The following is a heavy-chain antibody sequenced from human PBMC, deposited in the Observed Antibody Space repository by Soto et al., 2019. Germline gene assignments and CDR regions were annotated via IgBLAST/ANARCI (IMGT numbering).Heavy chain of an antibody. D-gene: IGHD1-1*01. V-gene: IGHV4-59*01. CDR1: GVSISSYY. CDR3: AREAYNTDAFDI. J-gene: IGHJ3*02. Sequence: QVQLQESGPGLVKPSETLSLTCSVSGVSISSYYWSWIRQPPGKGLEWLGYVYYSGSTNYNPSLKSRVTISVDTSGNQFSLRLNSVTAADTAVYYCAREAYNTDAFDIWGHGTVVTVSS. CDR2: VYYSGST.